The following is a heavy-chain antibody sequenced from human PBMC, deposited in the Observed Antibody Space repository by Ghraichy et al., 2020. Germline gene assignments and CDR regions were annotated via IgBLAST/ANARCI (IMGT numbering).Heavy chain of an antibody. CDR3: TRDSLCSSTSCYLHYYYYYYMDV. Sequence: SLRLSCTASGFTFGDYAMSWVRQAPGKGLEWVGFIRSKAYGGTTEYAASVKGRFTISRDDSKSIAYLQMNSLKTEETAVYYCTRDSLCSSTSCYLHYYYYYYMDVWGKGTTVTVSS. J-gene: IGHJ6*03. D-gene: IGHD2-2*01. V-gene: IGHV3-49*04. CDR2: IRSKAYGGTT. CDR1: GFTFGDYA.